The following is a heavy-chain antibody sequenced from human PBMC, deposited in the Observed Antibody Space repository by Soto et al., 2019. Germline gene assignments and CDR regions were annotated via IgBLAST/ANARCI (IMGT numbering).Heavy chain of an antibody. D-gene: IGHD4-4*01. CDR3: AKTMTTGPYYYYGMDV. V-gene: IGHV3-23*01. J-gene: IGHJ6*02. Sequence: GGSLRLSCAASGFTFSSYAMSWVRQAPGKGLEWVSAISGSGGSTYYADSVKGRFTISRDNSKNTPYLQMNSLRAEDTAVYYCAKTMTTGPYYYYGMDVWGQGTTVTVSS. CDR2: ISGSGGST. CDR1: GFTFSSYA.